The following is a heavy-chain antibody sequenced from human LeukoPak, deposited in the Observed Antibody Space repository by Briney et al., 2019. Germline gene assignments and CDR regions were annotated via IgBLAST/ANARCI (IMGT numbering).Heavy chain of an antibody. Sequence: SVKVSCKASGGTFSSYAISWVRQAPGQGLEWMGRIIPILGIPNYAHKFQGRVPITADKSTSTAYMELSSLRSEDTDVYYCARGPAAGTGSWGQRTLVTVSS. V-gene: IGHV1-69*04. CDR3: ARGPAAGTGS. CDR2: IIPILGIP. CDR1: GGTFSSYA. J-gene: IGHJ5*02. D-gene: IGHD6-13*01.